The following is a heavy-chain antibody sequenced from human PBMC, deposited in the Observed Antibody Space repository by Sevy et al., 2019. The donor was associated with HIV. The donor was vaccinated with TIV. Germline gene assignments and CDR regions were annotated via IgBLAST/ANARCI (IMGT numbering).Heavy chain of an antibody. CDR3: ARGGSGWSLDY. D-gene: IGHD6-19*01. Sequence: GGSLRLSCAASVFTFSSYAVHWVRQAPGKGLEWVAFISYDGNNKYYPDSVKGRITISRDNSKKTLYLEMNSLRGEDTAVYYCARGGSGWSLDYWGQGTLVTVSS. CDR1: VFTFSSYA. J-gene: IGHJ4*02. V-gene: IGHV3-30-3*01. CDR2: ISYDGNNK.